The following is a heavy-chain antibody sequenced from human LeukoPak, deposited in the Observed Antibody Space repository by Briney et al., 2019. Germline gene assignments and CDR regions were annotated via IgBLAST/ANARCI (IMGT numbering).Heavy chain of an antibody. V-gene: IGHV4-59*01. J-gene: IGHJ3*02. D-gene: IGHD3-10*01. CDR2: IYYSGST. CDR1: GGSISSYY. CDR3: ARELLWFGDPAGAFDI. Sequence: PSETLSLTGTVSGGSISSYYWSWIRQPPGKGLEWIGYIYYSGSTNYNPSLKSRVTISVDTSKNQFSLKLSSVTAADTAVYYCARELLWFGDPAGAFDIWGQGTMVTVSS.